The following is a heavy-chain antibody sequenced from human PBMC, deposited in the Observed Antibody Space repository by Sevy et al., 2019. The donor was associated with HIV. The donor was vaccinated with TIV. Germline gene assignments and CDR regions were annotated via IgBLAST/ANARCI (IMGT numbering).Heavy chain of an antibody. CDR2: IKEDGSQK. CDR3: ARGLRVVVPAAADDYYYYYGMDV. D-gene: IGHD2-2*01. CDR1: GFSFSKYW. J-gene: IGHJ6*02. V-gene: IGHV3-7*03. Sequence: GGSLRLSCAASGFSFSKYWMSWVRQAPGKGLEWVANIKEDGSQKNYLESVKGRFTISRDNAKNLLYLQMNNLRADDTAVYYCARGLRVVVPAAADDYYYYYGMDVWGQGTTVTVSS.